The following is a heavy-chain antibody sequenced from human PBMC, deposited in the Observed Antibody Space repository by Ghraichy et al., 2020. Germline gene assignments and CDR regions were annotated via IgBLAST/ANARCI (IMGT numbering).Heavy chain of an antibody. D-gene: IGHD2-21*02. CDR3: ARDPAYCVGDCGD. Sequence: GGSLRLSCAASGFTFSSYSMNWVRQAPGKGLEWVSYISSSSSYIYYADSVKGRFTISRDNAKNSLYLQMNSLRAEDTAVYYCARDPAYCVGDCGDWGQGTLVIVSS. CDR1: GFTFSSYS. J-gene: IGHJ4*02. V-gene: IGHV3-21*01. CDR2: ISSSSSYI.